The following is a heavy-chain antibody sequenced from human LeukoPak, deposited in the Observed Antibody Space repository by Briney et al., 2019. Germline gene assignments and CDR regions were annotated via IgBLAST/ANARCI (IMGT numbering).Heavy chain of an antibody. CDR1: GYTFTGYY. CDR2: INPSSGGT. Sequence: ASVKVSCKASGYTFTGYYMHWVRQAPGQGLEWMGWINPSSGGTNYAQKFQGRVTMTRDTSISTAYMELSRLRSDDTAVYYCAREGGGSYYHLAPGYWGQGTLVTVSS. D-gene: IGHD1-26*01. V-gene: IGHV1-2*02. J-gene: IGHJ4*02. CDR3: AREGGGSYYHLAPGY.